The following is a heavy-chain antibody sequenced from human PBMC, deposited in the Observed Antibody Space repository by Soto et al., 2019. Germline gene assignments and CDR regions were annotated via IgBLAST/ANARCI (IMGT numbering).Heavy chain of an antibody. CDR2: ISSGGDT. J-gene: IGHJ4*02. V-gene: IGHV3-23*01. Sequence: GGSLRLSCAASGLTFNNYAMSWVRQAPGKGLEWVSTISSGGDTYYADSVKGRFTISRDNSKNTLYLQVNSLRPEDTAVYYCATRNYYDSRGYYYYYYYFDFWGQGTLVTVSS. CDR1: GLTFNNYA. CDR3: ATRNYYDSRGYYYYYYYFDF. D-gene: IGHD3-22*01.